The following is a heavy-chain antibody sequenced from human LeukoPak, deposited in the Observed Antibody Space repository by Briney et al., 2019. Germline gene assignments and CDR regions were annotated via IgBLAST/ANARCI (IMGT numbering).Heavy chain of an antibody. CDR3: ARSARFYHFYMDV. D-gene: IGHD2-15*01. V-gene: IGHV4-4*07. Sequence: SEPLSFTCSVSGGSISSFYWTWIRQSAGKGLERLGRVYASGSTDYNPSLKSRLTLSLDTSENQFSLRLNSVTAADTAVYYCARSARFYHFYMDVWGKGTAVTVPS. CDR1: GGSISSFY. J-gene: IGHJ6*03. CDR2: VYASGST.